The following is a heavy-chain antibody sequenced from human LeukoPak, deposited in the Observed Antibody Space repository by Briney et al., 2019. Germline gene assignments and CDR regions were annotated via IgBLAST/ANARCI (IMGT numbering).Heavy chain of an antibody. CDR3: ARDQDYDFWSGYGWFDP. D-gene: IGHD3-3*01. Sequence: GSVKVSCKASGYTFTSYGISWVRQAPGQGLEWMGWISAYNGNTNYAQKLQGRVTMTTDTSTSTAYMELRSLRSDDTAVYYCARDQDYDFWSGYGWFDPWGQGTLVTVSS. CDR2: ISAYNGNT. CDR1: GYTFTSYG. J-gene: IGHJ5*02. V-gene: IGHV1-18*01.